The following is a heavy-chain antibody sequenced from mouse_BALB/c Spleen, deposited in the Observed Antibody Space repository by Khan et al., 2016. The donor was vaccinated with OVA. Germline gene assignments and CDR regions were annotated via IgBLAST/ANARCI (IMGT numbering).Heavy chain of an antibody. D-gene: IGHD1-1*01. V-gene: IGHV3-2*02. CDR3: GRANYYGYYFDY. CDR1: GYSITSGYA. CDR2: ISYSCFT. Sequence: EEQLQESGPGLVKPSQSLSLTCTVTGYSITSGYAWNWFRQFPGNKLEWMGYISYSCFTSYTPSLKSRISITRDTSKNQFFMQLTPVTTEDTATYSCGRANYYGYYFDYWGQGTTLTVSS. J-gene: IGHJ2*01.